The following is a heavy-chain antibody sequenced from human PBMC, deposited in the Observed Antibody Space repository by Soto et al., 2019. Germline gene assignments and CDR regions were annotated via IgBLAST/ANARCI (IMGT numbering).Heavy chain of an antibody. CDR3: ARWYSSGWYAFDI. CDR2: IKQDGSEK. Sequence: GGSLRLSCAASGFTFSSYWMSWVRQAPGKGLEWVANIKQDGSEKYYVDSVKGRFTISRANAKNSLYLQMNSLRAEDTAVYYCARWYSSGWYAFDIWGQGTMVTVSS. D-gene: IGHD6-19*01. CDR1: GFTFSSYW. J-gene: IGHJ3*02. V-gene: IGHV3-7*03.